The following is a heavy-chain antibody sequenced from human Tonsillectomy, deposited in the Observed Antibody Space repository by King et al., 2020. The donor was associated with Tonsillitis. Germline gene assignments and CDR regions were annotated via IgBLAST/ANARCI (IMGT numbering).Heavy chain of an antibody. CDR3: ARTSAAADLDY. V-gene: IGHV4-59*01. D-gene: IGHD6-13*01. Sequence: QVQLQESGPGLVKPSETLSLTCSVSGGSISGYYWSWIRQPPGKGLEWIGYIYYSGITNYNPSLKSRVTISGDTSKNQFSLKVTSVTAADTAVYYCARTSAAADLDYRGQGTLVTVSS. CDR1: GGSISGYY. J-gene: IGHJ4*02. CDR2: IYYSGIT.